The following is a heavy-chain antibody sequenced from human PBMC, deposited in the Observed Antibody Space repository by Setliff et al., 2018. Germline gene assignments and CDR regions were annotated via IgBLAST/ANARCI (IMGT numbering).Heavy chain of an antibody. CDR2: IIPILGIA. V-gene: IGHV1-69*10. CDR1: GGAFSSYA. D-gene: IGHD2-15*01. CDR3: ARRLVGRYFDY. J-gene: IGHJ4*02. Sequence: SVKVSCKASGGAFSSYAISWVRQAPGQGLEWMGGIIPILGIANYAQKFQGRVTITADKSTSTAYMELSSLRSEDTAVYYCARRLVGRYFDYWGQGTLVTVSS.